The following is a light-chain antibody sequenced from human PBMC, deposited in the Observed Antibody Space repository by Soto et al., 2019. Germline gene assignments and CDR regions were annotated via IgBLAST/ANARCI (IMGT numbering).Light chain of an antibody. CDR1: QRVSSN. CDR3: QQYNNWPPLT. V-gene: IGKV3-15*01. J-gene: IGKJ4*01. Sequence: EIVMTQSPATLSVSPGERATVSCRASQRVSSNLAWYQQKPGQAPRLVIYGASTRATGIPARFSGSGSGTEFTLTISSLKSEDFAVYYCQQYNNWPPLTFGGGTKVEMK. CDR2: GAS.